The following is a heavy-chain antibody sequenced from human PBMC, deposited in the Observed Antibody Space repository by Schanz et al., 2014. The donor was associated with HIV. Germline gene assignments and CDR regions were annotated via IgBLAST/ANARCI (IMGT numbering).Heavy chain of an antibody. D-gene: IGHD3-3*01. Sequence: VQLVESGGGLVKPGESLRLSCAASGFTFSSYGMHWVRQAPGKGLEWVAVIWFDGRNKYYGDSVKGRFMISRDNSNNTLYLQMNSLRAEDTAVYFCTRGRFLERGGMDVWGQGTAVTVSS. CDR3: TRGRFLERGGMDV. CDR2: IWFDGRNK. J-gene: IGHJ6*02. V-gene: IGHV3-33*01. CDR1: GFTFSSYG.